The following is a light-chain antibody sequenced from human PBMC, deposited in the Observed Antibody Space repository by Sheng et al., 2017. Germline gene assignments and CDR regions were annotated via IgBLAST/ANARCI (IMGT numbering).Light chain of an antibody. CDR1: QSISSS. Sequence: DIQMTQSPATLSASVGDRVTISCRASQSISSSLAWYQQKAGKAPKLLIYEASNLESGVPSRFSGSGSGTEFTLTISSLQPDDFANYYCQHYIMCYPFGQGTKLEIK. V-gene: IGKV1-5*03. CDR3: QHYIMCYP. J-gene: IGKJ2*01. CDR2: EAS.